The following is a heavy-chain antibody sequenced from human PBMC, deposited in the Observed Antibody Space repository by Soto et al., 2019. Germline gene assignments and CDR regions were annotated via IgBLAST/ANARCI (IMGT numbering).Heavy chain of an antibody. CDR2: ISYAGNNI. J-gene: IGHJ6*02. D-gene: IGHD3-3*01. V-gene: IGHV3-30*18. Sequence: GGSLRLSCAASGFTFRNFVLPCVRKAPGKGLEWVAVISYAGNNIYYADSVKGRFTISSDNSVNTLYLEMSRLSGEDTAVYYCAKNQFSICRSGSGMDVGGQGTTVTLPS. CDR1: GFTFRNFV. CDR3: AKNQFSICRSGSGMDV.